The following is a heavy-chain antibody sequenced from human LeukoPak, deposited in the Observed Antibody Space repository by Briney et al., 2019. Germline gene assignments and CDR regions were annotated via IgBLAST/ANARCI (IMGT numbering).Heavy chain of an antibody. CDR3: AKDGSSWYFLAEYFQH. CDR2: ITSSSSAK. Sequence: GGSLRLSCVASGFTFSTYSMNWVRQAPGKGLEWVSYITSSSSAKYYADSVKGRFTISRDNSKNTLYLQMNSLRAEDTAVYYCAKDGSSWYFLAEYFQHWGQGTLVTVSS. D-gene: IGHD6-13*01. J-gene: IGHJ1*01. V-gene: IGHV3-48*01. CDR1: GFTFSTYS.